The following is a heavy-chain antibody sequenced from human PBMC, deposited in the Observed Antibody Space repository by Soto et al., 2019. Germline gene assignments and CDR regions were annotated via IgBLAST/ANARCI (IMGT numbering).Heavy chain of an antibody. V-gene: IGHV4-59*01. CDR3: GGKNYDSSGYFDY. D-gene: IGHD3-22*01. Sequence: PSEALSVTCTVSGGSISSYYWSWIRQPPGKGLEWIGYMYYSGSTNYNPSLKSRVTISVDTSKNQFSLKLSSVTAADTAVYYCGGKNYDSSGYFDYWGQGTLVTVSS. J-gene: IGHJ4*02. CDR1: GGSISSYY. CDR2: MYYSGST.